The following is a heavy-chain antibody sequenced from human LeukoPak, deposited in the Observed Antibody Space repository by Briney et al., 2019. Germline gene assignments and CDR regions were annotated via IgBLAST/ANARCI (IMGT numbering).Heavy chain of an antibody. CDR1: GYTFTGYY. CDR2: INPNDGGT. V-gene: IGHV1-2*02. J-gene: IGHJ4*02. D-gene: IGHD6-13*01. Sequence: ASVQVSCKASGYTFTGYYVHWVRQAPGQGLEWMGWINPNDGGTNYAQKFEGRVTMTSDTSISTAYMELSSLRSDDTAVYYCARGFSIAAADYWAREPWSPSPQ. CDR3: ARGFSIAAADY.